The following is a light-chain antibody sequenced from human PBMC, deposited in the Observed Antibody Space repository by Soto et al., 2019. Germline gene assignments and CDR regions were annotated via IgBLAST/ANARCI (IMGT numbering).Light chain of an antibody. CDR3: QQSYSTPRT. J-gene: IGKJ1*01. CDR2: AAP. CDR1: QSISSY. V-gene: IGKV1-39*01. Sequence: DIQMTQSPSSLSVSVGDRVTITCRASQSISSYLNWYQQKPGKAPKLLIYAAPSLQSGVPSRFSGSGSGTDFTLTISSLQPEDFATYYCQQSYSTPRTFGQGTKV.